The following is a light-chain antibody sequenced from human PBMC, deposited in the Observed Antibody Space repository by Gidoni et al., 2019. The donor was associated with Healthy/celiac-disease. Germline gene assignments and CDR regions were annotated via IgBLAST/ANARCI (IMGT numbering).Light chain of an antibody. CDR1: QSVSSN. J-gene: IGKJ4*01. Sequence: EIVMTQSPATLSVSPGERATLSCRASQSVSSNLAWYRQKPGQAPRLLIYGASTRATGIPARFSGSGSGTEFTLTISSLQSEDFAVYYCQQYNNWPLLTFXGXTKVEIK. CDR3: QQYNNWPLLT. CDR2: GAS. V-gene: IGKV3-15*01.